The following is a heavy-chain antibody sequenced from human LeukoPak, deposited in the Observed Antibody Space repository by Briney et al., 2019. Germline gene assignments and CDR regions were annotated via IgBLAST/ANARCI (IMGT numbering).Heavy chain of an antibody. Sequence: ASVKVSCKASGYTFSNYAVLWVRQAPGQRLEWMGWINAGNGNTKYSQEFQGRVTISRDTSASTAYMELSSLRSEDMAIYYCARGRWTSHTVGYYFDHWGQGTLVTVSS. J-gene: IGHJ4*02. D-gene: IGHD2-8*02. V-gene: IGHV1-3*03. CDR2: INAGNGNT. CDR1: GYTFSNYA. CDR3: ARGRWTSHTVGYYFDH.